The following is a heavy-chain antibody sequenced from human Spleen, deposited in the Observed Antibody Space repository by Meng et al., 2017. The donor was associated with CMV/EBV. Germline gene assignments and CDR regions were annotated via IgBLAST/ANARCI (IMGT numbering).Heavy chain of an antibody. CDR3: ARDRKGMAARPRFDP. Sequence: SGYTFSSYGISWVRQAPGEGLGWMGWISAYDGDTNYPKKFQGRVTMTTETSTSTAYMELRSLRSDDTAGYYCARDRKGMAARPRFDPWGQGTLVTVSS. CDR1: GYTFSSYG. V-gene: IGHV1-18*01. D-gene: IGHD6-6*01. CDR2: ISAYDGDT. J-gene: IGHJ5*02.